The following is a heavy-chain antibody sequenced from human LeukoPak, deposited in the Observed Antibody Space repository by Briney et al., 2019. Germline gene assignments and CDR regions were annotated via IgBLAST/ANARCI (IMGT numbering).Heavy chain of an antibody. J-gene: IGHJ5*02. CDR1: GGSISSYY. CDR3: ARDQGGNPHNWFDP. Sequence: MPSETLSLTCTVSGGSISSYYWSWIRQPAGKGLEWIGRIYTSRSTNYNPSLKSRVTMSVDTSKNQFSLKLSSVTAADTAVYYCARDQGGNPHNWFDPWGQGTLVTVSS. CDR2: IYTSRST. D-gene: IGHD3-16*01. V-gene: IGHV4-4*07.